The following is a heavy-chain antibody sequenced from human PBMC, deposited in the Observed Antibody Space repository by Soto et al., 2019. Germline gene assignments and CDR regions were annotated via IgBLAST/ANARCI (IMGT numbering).Heavy chain of an antibody. CDR1: GYTFTSYD. V-gene: IGHV1-8*01. D-gene: IGHD3-22*01. Sequence: GASVKVSCKASGYTFTSYDINWVRQATGQGLEWMGWMNPNSGNTGYAQKFKGRVTMTRNTSISTAYMELSSLRSEDTAVYYCSIHLNFYDSSGYYYVTRDAFDIWGQGTMVTVSS. CDR2: MNPNSGNT. CDR3: SIHLNFYDSSGYYYVTRDAFDI. J-gene: IGHJ3*02.